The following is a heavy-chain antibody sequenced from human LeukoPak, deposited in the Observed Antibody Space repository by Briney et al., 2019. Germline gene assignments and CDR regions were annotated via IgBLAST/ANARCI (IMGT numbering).Heavy chain of an antibody. Sequence: TSETLSLTCTVSGGSISSSSYYWGWIRQPPGKGLEWIGSIYYSGSTYYNPSLKSRVTISVDTSKNQFSLKLSSVTAADTAVYYCARDRYGGNSPFDYWGQGTLVTVSS. V-gene: IGHV4-39*07. CDR1: GGSISSSSYY. D-gene: IGHD4-23*01. CDR2: IYYSGST. J-gene: IGHJ4*02. CDR3: ARDRYGGNSPFDY.